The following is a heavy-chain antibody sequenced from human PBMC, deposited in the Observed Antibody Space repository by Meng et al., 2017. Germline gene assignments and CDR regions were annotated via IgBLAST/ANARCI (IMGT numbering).Heavy chain of an antibody. CDR2: IYYSGST. Sequence: SCTVSGGSISSGGYYWSWIRQHPGKGLEWIGYIYYSGSTYYNPSLKSRVTISVDTSKNQFSLKLSSVTAADTAVYYCARGYGDYWVSDYWGQGTLVTVSS. D-gene: IGHD4-17*01. J-gene: IGHJ4*02. CDR1: GGSISSGGYY. V-gene: IGHV4-31*02. CDR3: ARGYGDYWVSDY.